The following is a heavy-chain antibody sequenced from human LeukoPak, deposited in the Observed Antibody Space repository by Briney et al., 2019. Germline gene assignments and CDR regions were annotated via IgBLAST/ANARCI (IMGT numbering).Heavy chain of an antibody. Sequence: GGSLRLSCAASGFTFSDYYMNWIRQAPGKGLEWISYISSGTHHADSVRGRFTISRDNTENSLYLQMNSLRVEDTAVYYCARGAPSSGCEIWGQGTLVTVSS. CDR3: ARGAPSSGCEI. J-gene: IGHJ4*02. CDR1: GFTFSDYY. CDR2: ISSGT. V-gene: IGHV3-11*01. D-gene: IGHD6-25*01.